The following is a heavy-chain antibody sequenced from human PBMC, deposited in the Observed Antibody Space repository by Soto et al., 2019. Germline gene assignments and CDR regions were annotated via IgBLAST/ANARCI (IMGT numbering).Heavy chain of an antibody. V-gene: IGHV1-69*01. CDR1: GGSFSRNT. D-gene: IGHD3-22*01. CDR3: ARQFDSDTTGYYYAY. CDR2: IMPIFGSA. J-gene: IGHJ4*02. Sequence: QVQLVQSGAEVKKPGSSVKVSCKASGGSFSRNTISWLRQAPGQGLEWMGGIMPIFGSANYAQKFQGRVTITADENTRIVYMELSRLRSEDTAVYYCARQFDSDTTGYYYAYWGQGTLVTVSS.